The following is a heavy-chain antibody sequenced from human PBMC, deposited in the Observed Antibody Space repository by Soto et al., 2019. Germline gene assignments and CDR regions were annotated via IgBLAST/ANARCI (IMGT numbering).Heavy chain of an antibody. Sequence: SETLALTCAVYGGSFSGYYWSWIRQPPGKGLEWIGEINHSGSTNYNPSLKSRVTISVDTSKNQFSLKLSSVTASETAVYYCARDYHYYCGMDFWGQGNKVTVSS. CDR2: INHSGST. V-gene: IGHV4-34*01. CDR1: GGSFSGYY. D-gene: IGHD3-10*01. J-gene: IGHJ6*02. CDR3: ARDYHYYCGMDF.